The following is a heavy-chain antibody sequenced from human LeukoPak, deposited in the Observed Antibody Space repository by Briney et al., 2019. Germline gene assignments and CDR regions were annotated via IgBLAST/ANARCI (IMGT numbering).Heavy chain of an antibody. V-gene: IGHV3-7*01. CDR3: ARVSCSSTSCYYYYYYGMDV. CDR2: IKQDGGEK. CDR1: GFTFSNYW. J-gene: IGHJ6*02. Sequence: GGSLRLSCAASGFTFSNYWMSWVRQAPGKGLEWVANIKQDGGEKYYVDSVKGRFTISRDNAKNSLYLQMNSLRAEDTAVYYCARVSCSSTSCYYYYYYGMDVWGQGTTVTVSS. D-gene: IGHD2-2*01.